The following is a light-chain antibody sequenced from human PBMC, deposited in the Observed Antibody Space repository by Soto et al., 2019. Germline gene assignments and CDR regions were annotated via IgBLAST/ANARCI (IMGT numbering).Light chain of an antibody. CDR1: QTIYSN. V-gene: IGKV3-15*01. J-gene: IGKJ1*01. CDR2: RAS. Sequence: VMTQTPPTEALARLYTASRCCRGGQTIYSNVAWYQQRPGQAPRLIIYRASSRATGVPARFSGSGSGTEFIVTMSRLQSEDFALYYCQQYQDLWTFGEGTKVDTK. CDR3: QQYQDLWT.